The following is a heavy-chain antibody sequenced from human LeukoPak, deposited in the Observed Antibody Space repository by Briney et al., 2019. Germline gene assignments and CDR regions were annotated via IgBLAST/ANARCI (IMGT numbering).Heavy chain of an antibody. J-gene: IGHJ4*02. Sequence: GGSLRLSCAASGFTFSSYSMNWVRQAPGKGLEWVSSISSSSSYIYYADSVKGRFTISRDNAKNSLYLQMNSLRAEDTAVYYCARCGLPGVYSNFDYWGQGTLVTVSS. D-gene: IGHD4-11*01. CDR3: ARCGLPGVYSNFDY. CDR1: GFTFSSYS. V-gene: IGHV3-21*01. CDR2: ISSSSSYI.